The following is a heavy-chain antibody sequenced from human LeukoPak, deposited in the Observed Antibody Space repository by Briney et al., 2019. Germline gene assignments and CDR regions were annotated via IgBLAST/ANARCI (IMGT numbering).Heavy chain of an antibody. Sequence: GASLKVSCKASGYTFTGYYMHWVRQAPGQGLEWMGWINPNSGGTNYAQKFQGRVTMTRDTSISSVYMGLGRLRSDDTAVYYCARARIYSNPICGCGYWGQGTLVTVSS. CDR2: INPNSGGT. D-gene: IGHD4-11*01. CDR1: GYTFTGYY. J-gene: IGHJ4*02. V-gene: IGHV1-2*02. CDR3: ARARIYSNPICGCGY.